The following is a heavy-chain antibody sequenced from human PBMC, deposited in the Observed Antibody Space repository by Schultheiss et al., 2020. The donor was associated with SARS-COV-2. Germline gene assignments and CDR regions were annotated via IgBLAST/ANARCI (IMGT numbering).Heavy chain of an antibody. CDR1: GFTFSSYS. J-gene: IGHJ4*02. Sequence: GESLKISCAASGFTFSSYSMNWVRQAPGKGLEWVSSISSSSSYIYYADSVKGRFTISRDNAKNSLYLQMNSLRAEDTAVYYCARPYGSGWGYFDYWGQGTLVTVSS. CDR3: ARPYGSGWGYFDY. V-gene: IGHV3-21*01. CDR2: ISSSSSYI. D-gene: IGHD3-10*01.